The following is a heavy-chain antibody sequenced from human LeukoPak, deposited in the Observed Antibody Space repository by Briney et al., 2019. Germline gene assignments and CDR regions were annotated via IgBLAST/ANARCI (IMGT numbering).Heavy chain of an antibody. CDR3: AKTGPIYYSSSSADNWFGP. CDR1: GGSISSGGYY. J-gene: IGHJ5*02. CDR2: IYYSGST. V-gene: IGHV4-31*03. D-gene: IGHD6-6*01. Sequence: PSETLSLTCTVSGGSISSGGYYWSWIRQHPGKGLEWIGYIYYSGSTYYNPSLKSRVTISVDTSKNQFSLKLTSVTAADTAIYFCAKTGPIYYSSSSADNWFGPWGQGTLVTVSS.